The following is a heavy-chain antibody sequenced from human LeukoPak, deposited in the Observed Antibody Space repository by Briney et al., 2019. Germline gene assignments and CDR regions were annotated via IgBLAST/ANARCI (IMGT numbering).Heavy chain of an antibody. Sequence: SETLSHTCTVSGGSIRNYYWSWIRQPPGKGLEWIGYIYDSGSTNYNPSLKSRVTISVDTSKNQFSLKLSSVTAADTAVYYCARGRVPAAMRVFDPWSQGTLVTVSS. CDR1: GGSIRNYY. CDR2: IYDSGST. V-gene: IGHV4-59*08. D-gene: IGHD2-2*01. CDR3: ARGRVPAAMRVFDP. J-gene: IGHJ5*02.